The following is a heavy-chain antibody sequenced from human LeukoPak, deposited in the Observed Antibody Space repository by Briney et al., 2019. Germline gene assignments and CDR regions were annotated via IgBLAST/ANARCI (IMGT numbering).Heavy chain of an antibody. J-gene: IGHJ4*02. CDR1: GGSISSGSYY. Sequence: SQTLSLTCTVSGGSISSGSYYWSWIRQPAGKGLEWIGRIYTSGSTNYNPSLKSRVTISVDTSENQFSLKLSSVTAADTAVYYCARVVPAAMGRGYFDYWGQGTLVTVSS. CDR2: IYTSGST. V-gene: IGHV4-61*02. CDR3: ARVVPAAMGRGYFDY. D-gene: IGHD2-2*01.